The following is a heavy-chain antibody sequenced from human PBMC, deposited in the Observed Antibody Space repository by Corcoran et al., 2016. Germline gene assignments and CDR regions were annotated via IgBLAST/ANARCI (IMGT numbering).Heavy chain of an antibody. J-gene: IGHJ4*02. D-gene: IGHD6-13*01. CDR3: ARDVIAAAGVDY. CDR2: IYYSGST. CDR1: GGSISSCSYY. Sequence: QVQLQESGPGLVKPSETLSLTCTVSGGSISSCSYYWGWIRQPPGKGLEWIGSIYYSGSTYYNPSLKSRVTISVDTSKNQFSLKLSSVTAADTAVYYCARDVIAAAGVDYWGQGTLVTVSS. V-gene: IGHV4-39*07.